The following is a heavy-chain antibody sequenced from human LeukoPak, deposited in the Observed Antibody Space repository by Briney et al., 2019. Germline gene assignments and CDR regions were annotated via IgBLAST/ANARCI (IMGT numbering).Heavy chain of an antibody. CDR2: INSDGSST. D-gene: IGHD3-22*01. V-gene: IGHV3-74*01. CDR3: ASMDYYDSSPGDY. J-gene: IGHJ4*02. Sequence: XSCAASGFTFSSYWMHWVRQAPGKGLVWVSRINSDGSSTSYADSVKGRFTISRDNAKNTLYLQMNSLRAEDTAVYYCASMDYYDSSPGDYWGQGTLVTVSS. CDR1: GFTFSSYW.